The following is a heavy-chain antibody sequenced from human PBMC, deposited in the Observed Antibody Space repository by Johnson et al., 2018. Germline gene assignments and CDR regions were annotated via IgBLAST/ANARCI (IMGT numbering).Heavy chain of an antibody. V-gene: IGHV3-30-3*01. Sequence: QLVQSGGGVVQPGRSLRLSCAASGFTFSSYAMHWVRQAPGKGLEWVAVISYDGSNKYYADSVKCRFTISRDNSKNTLYLQMNSLRAEDTAVYYCAKASGYYMDVWGKGTTVTVSS. J-gene: IGHJ6*03. CDR1: GFTFSSYA. CDR3: AKASGYYMDV. CDR2: ISYDGSNK.